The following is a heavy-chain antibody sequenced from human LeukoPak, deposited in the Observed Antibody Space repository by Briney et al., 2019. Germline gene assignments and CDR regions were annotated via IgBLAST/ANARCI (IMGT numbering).Heavy chain of an antibody. Sequence: GGSLRLXCAASGFTFSSYSMNWVRQAPGKGLEWVSSISSSSSYIYYADSVKGRFTISRDNAKNSLYLQMNSLRAEDTAVYYCARGFNKVVVVLTGDYWGQGTLVTVSS. CDR2: ISSSSSYI. J-gene: IGHJ4*02. D-gene: IGHD3-22*01. CDR3: ARGFNKVVVVLTGDY. V-gene: IGHV3-21*01. CDR1: GFTFSSYS.